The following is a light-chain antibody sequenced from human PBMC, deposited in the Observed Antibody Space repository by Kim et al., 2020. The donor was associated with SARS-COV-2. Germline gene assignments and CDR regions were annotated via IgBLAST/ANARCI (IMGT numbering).Light chain of an antibody. CDR1: ASNIGSHS. Sequence: QSVLTQPPSASGTPGQRVTISCSGSASNIGSHSVNWYQHVPGTAPKLLICSHDLRPSGVPDRFSASKSGTSASLAISGLQSEDEAYFYCAAWDDSLDGWVFGGGTQLTVL. CDR3: AAWDDSLDGWV. CDR2: SHD. J-gene: IGLJ3*02. V-gene: IGLV1-44*01.